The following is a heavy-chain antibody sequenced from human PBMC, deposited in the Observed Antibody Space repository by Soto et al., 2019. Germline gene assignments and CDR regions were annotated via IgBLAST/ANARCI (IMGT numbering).Heavy chain of an antibody. CDR3: ATRKSVGATSGHFDY. CDR2: FDPEDGET. J-gene: IGHJ4*02. CDR1: GHTLTELS. V-gene: IGHV1-24*01. Sequence: ASVKVSCKISGHTLTELSIHWVRQAPGKGLEWMGGFDPEDGETIYAQKFQGRVTMTEDTSTDTAYMELSSLRSEDTAVYYCATRKSVGATSGHFDYWGQGTLVTVSS. D-gene: IGHD1-26*01.